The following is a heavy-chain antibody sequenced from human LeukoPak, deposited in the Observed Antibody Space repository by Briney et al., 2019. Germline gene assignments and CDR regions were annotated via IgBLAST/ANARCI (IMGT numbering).Heavy chain of an antibody. CDR2: IEPDGSGN. V-gene: IGHV3-7*01. D-gene: IGHD3-10*01. CDR1: GFSFRDYW. CDR3: VTSWVRQQRDF. J-gene: IGHJ4*02. Sequence: GGSLRLSCAASGFSFRDYWMSWVRQAPGKGLEWVADIEPDGSGNTYVDSVKGRLTISRDNAQQSLYLQMDTLTAEDTAVYYCVTSWVRQQRDFWGQGTLVTVSS.